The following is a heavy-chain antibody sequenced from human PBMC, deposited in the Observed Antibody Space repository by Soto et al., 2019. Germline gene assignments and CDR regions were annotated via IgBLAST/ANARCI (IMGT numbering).Heavy chain of an antibody. D-gene: IGHD1-26*01. J-gene: IGHJ6*02. Sequence: SETVSLTCAVYGGSFSGYYWSWIRQPPGKGLEWIGEINHSGSTNYNPSLKSRVTISVDTSKNQFSLKLSSVTAADTAVYYCARGWSSYYYGMDVWGQGTTVTVSS. CDR3: ARGWSSYYYGMDV. CDR2: INHSGST. V-gene: IGHV4-34*01. CDR1: GGSFSGYY.